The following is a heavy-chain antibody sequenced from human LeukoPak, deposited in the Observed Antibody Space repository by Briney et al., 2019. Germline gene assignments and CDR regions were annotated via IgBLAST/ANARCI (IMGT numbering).Heavy chain of an antibody. CDR1: GGSISSSSYY. CDR2: ICYSGST. Sequence: PSETLSLTCTVSGGSISSSSYYWGWIRQPPGKGLEWIGSICYSGSTYYNPSLKSRVTISVDTSKDQFSLKLSSVTAADTAVYYCARVFALGPEIEPTTKVIAAAGPRSYYFDYWGQGTLVTVSS. V-gene: IGHV4-39*07. CDR3: ARVFALGPEIEPTTKVIAAAGPRSYYFDY. J-gene: IGHJ4*02. D-gene: IGHD6-13*01.